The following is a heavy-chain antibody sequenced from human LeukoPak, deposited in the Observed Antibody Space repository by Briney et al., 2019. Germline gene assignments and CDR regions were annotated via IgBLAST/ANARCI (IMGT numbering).Heavy chain of an antibody. Sequence: SETLSLTCAVYGGSFSGYYWSWIRQPPGKGLEWIGEINHSGSTNYNPSLKSRVTISVDTSKNQFSLKLSSVTAADTAVYYCARGNYETYDSSGYFDYGGQGTLVTVSS. CDR3: ARGNYETYDSSGYFDY. CDR1: GGSFSGYY. CDR2: INHSGST. D-gene: IGHD3-22*01. V-gene: IGHV4-34*01. J-gene: IGHJ4*02.